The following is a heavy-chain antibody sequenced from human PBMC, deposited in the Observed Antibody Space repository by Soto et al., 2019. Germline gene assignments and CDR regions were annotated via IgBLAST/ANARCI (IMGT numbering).Heavy chain of an antibody. CDR3: ARGRGGTYDAFDI. CDR2: IFYSGTT. V-gene: IGHV4-59*07. CDR1: GGSISSYF. D-gene: IGHD1-26*01. Sequence: SDTLSLTSTVSGGSISSYFWSWIRQSPGEGLEWIGYIFYSGTTNYSPSLKSRVTMSLGTAKNQFSLNLTSVTAADTAVYYCARGRGGTYDAFDIWGQGTTVTVSS. J-gene: IGHJ3*02.